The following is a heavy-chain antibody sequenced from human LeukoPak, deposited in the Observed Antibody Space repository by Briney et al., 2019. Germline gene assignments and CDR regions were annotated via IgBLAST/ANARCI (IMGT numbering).Heavy chain of an antibody. V-gene: IGHV1-46*01. Sequence: GSVRVSCKASGYTFSSYYMNWVRQAPGQGLEWMGIINASGGSRSYAQKFQGRVTMTRDTATSTVYMELSSLRSEDTAVYYCARGRGVRYYDSSRRWYFDYWGQGTLVTVSS. CDR1: GYTFSSYY. CDR2: INASGGSR. D-gene: IGHD3-22*01. J-gene: IGHJ4*02. CDR3: ARGRGVRYYDSSRRWYFDY.